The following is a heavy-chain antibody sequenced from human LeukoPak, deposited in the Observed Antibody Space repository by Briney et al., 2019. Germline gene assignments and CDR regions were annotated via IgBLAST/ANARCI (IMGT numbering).Heavy chain of an antibody. V-gene: IGHV3-53*01. D-gene: IGHD2-2*01. CDR2: IYSGGST. Sequence: GGSLRLSCAASGFTVSSNYMSWVRQAPGKGLEWVSVIYSGGSTYYADSVKGRFTISRDNSKNTLYLQMNSLRAEDTAVYYCARVIVVVPAALPDYWGQGTLVTVSS. CDR1: GFTVSSNY. CDR3: ARVIVVVPAALPDY. J-gene: IGHJ4*02.